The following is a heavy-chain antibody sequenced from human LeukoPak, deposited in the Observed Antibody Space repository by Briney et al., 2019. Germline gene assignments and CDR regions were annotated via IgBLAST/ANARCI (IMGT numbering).Heavy chain of an antibody. CDR3: ATAPYSSGSFQH. CDR1: GYMFTSYY. CDR2: INPSGGST. J-gene: IGHJ1*01. V-gene: IGHV1-46*01. Sequence: ASVKVSCKASGYMFTSYYMHWVRQAPGQGLEWMGIINPSGGSTSYAQKFQGRVTMTRDTSTSTVYMELSSLRSEDTAVYYCATAPYSSGSFQHWGQGTLVTVSS. D-gene: IGHD6-19*01.